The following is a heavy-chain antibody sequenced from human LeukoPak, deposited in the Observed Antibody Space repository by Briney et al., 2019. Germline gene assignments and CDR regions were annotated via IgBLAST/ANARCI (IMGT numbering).Heavy chain of an antibody. V-gene: IGHV3-13*01. Sequence: GGSLRLSCAASGFTFIDYDMHWVRQVIGKGLEWVSAIGIRGDTHYSGSVKGRFTISRENAESSLYLQMNSLRAEDTAVYYCARDPGHYGSGSYYNTRDYYYYGMDVWGQGTTVTVSS. D-gene: IGHD3-10*01. CDR2: IGIRGDT. J-gene: IGHJ6*02. CDR3: ARDPGHYGSGSYYNTRDYYYYGMDV. CDR1: GFTFIDYD.